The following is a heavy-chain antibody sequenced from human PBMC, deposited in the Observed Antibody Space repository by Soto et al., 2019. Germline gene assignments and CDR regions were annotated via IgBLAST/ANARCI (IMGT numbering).Heavy chain of an antibody. CDR2: ISNSAAST. V-gene: IGHV3-23*01. CDR1: AFTFSNYA. CDR3: AKTSNGYPYYFDY. D-gene: IGHD3-22*01. J-gene: IGHJ4*02. Sequence: HPGGSLRLSCAASAFTFSNYAMTWVRQSPGKGLEWVSTISNSAASTYYADSVKGRFTISRDNSKNTLYLQMNSLRAEDTAVYYCAKTSNGYPYYFDYWGQGALVTVSS.